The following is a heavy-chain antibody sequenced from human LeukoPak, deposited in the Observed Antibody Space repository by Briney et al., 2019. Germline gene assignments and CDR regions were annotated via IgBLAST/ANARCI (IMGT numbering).Heavy chain of an antibody. Sequence: SETLSLTCTVSGGSISSGGYYWSWIRQHPGKGLEWVGYIYYSGSTYYNPSLKSRVTISVDMSKNQFSLKLSSVTAADTAVYYCAREGEGVVVHAFDIWGQGTMVTVSS. V-gene: IGHV4-31*03. J-gene: IGHJ3*02. D-gene: IGHD2-15*01. CDR2: IYYSGST. CDR1: GGSISSGGYY. CDR3: AREGEGVVVHAFDI.